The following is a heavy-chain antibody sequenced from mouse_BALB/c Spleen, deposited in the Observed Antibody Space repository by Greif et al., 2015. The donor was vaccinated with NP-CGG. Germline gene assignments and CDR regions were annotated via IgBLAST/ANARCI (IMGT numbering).Heavy chain of an antibody. J-gene: IGHJ4*01. CDR1: GFTFSSYT. Sequence: EVQGVESGGGLVQPGGSLKLSCAASGFTFSSYTMSWVRQTPEKRLEWAAYISNGGGSTYYPDTVKGRFTISRDNAKNTLYLQMSSLKSEDTAMYYCARHGNYAMDYWGQGTSVTVSS. V-gene: IGHV5-12-2*01. CDR3: ARHGNYAMDY. CDR2: ISNGGGST. D-gene: IGHD1-1*02.